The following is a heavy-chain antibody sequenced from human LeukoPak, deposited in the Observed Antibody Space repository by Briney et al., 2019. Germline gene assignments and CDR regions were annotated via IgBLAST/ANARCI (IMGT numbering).Heavy chain of an antibody. D-gene: IGHD3-22*01. CDR3: ASLPYYYDSSGYPIDY. V-gene: IGHV5-51*01. Sequence: GEPLKISCKGSGYSFTSYWIGWVRQMPGKGLEWMGIIYPGDSDTRYSPSFQGQVNISADKSISTAYLQWSSLKASDAAMYYCASLPYYYDSSGYPIDYWGQGTLVTVSS. CDR2: IYPGDSDT. J-gene: IGHJ4*02. CDR1: GYSFTSYW.